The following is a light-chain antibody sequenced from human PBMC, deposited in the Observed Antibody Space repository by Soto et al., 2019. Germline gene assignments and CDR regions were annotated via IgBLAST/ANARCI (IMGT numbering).Light chain of an antibody. J-gene: IGKJ1*01. Sequence: EIVMTQSPATLSVSPGERATLSCRASQSVSSNLAWYQQKPGQAPRLLIYGASTRATGIPARFSGSGSGSEVTLPISSLQSADFAVYYCQQYNNWPPRTFGQGTKVEIK. CDR2: GAS. V-gene: IGKV3-15*01. CDR1: QSVSSN. CDR3: QQYNNWPPRT.